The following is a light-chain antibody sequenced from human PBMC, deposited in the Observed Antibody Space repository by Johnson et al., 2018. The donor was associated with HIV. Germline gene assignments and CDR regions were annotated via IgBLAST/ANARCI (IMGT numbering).Light chain of an antibody. CDR2: DNN. V-gene: IGLV1-51*01. Sequence: QSVLTQPPSVSAAPGQKVTISCSGSSSNIGNSYVSWYQQLPGTAPKLLIYDNNKRPSGIPDRFSGSKSGTSATLGITGLQTGDEADYYCGTWDSSWGKVFGTGTKVTVL. CDR1: SSNIGNSY. J-gene: IGLJ1*01. CDR3: GTWDSSWGKV.